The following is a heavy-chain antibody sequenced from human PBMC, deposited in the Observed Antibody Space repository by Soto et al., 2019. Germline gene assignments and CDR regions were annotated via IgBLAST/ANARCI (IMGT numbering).Heavy chain of an antibody. CDR2: ISYDGSNK. CDR3: AKGGSGWPSNDAFDI. J-gene: IGHJ3*02. V-gene: IGHV3-30*18. Sequence: QVQLVESGGGVVQPGRSLRLSCAASGFTFSSYGMHWVRQAPGKGLEWVAVISYDGSNKYYADSVKGRFTISRDNSKNTLYPQMNSLRAEDTAVYYCAKGGSGWPSNDAFDIWGQGTMVTVSS. D-gene: IGHD6-19*01. CDR1: GFTFSSYG.